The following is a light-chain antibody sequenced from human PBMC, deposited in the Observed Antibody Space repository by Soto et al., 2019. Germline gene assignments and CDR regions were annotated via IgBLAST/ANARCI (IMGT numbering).Light chain of an antibody. CDR3: QQYGSSPPT. J-gene: IGKJ1*01. CDR2: GAS. CDR1: QSSSRY. Sequence: SPGARTTLSCRASQSSSRYLAWYQQKPGQGPRLLIYGASSRATGTPDRFRGSGSGTDFTLTINRLEPEDFALYYCQQYGSSPPTFGQGTKVDIK. V-gene: IGKV3-20*01.